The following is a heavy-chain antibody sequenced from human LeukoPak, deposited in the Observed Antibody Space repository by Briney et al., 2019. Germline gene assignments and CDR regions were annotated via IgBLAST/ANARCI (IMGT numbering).Heavy chain of an antibody. CDR1: GGTFSSYA. CDR2: IIPIFGTA. J-gene: IGHJ4*02. D-gene: IGHD1-26*01. CDR3: ARKPPSGSYYDDY. V-gene: IGHV1-69*13. Sequence: SVKVSCKASGGTFSSYAISWVRQAPGQGLEWMGGIIPIFGTANYAQKLQGRVTITADESTSTAYMELSSLRSEDTAVYYCARKPPSGSYYDDYWGQGTLVTVSS.